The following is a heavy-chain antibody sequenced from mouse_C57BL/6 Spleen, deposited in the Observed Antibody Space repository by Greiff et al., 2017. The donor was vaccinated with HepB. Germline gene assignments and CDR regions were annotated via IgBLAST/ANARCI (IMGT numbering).Heavy chain of an antibody. CDR2: ISYDGSN. CDR1: GYSITSGYY. V-gene: IGHV3-6*01. J-gene: IGHJ2*01. CDR3: ARGGLYYFDY. Sequence: DVQLQESGPGLVKPSQSLSLTCSVTGYSITSGYYWNWIRQFPGNKLEWMGYISYDGSNNYNPSLKNRISITRDTSKNQFFLKLNSVTTEDTATYYCARGGLYYFDYWGQGTTLTVSS.